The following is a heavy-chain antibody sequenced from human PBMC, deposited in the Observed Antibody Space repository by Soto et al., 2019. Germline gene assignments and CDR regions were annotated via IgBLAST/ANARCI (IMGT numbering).Heavy chain of an antibody. J-gene: IGHJ3*02. CDR2: ISSSGSTI. CDR1: GFTFSDYY. Sequence: GGSLRLSCAASGFTFSDYYMSWIRQAPGKGLEWVSYISSSGSTIYYADSVKGRFTISRDNAKNSLYLQMNSLRAEDTAVYYCARAPKGYCSSTSCYVGDDAFDIWGQGTMVTVSS. CDR3: ARAPKGYCSSTSCYVGDDAFDI. V-gene: IGHV3-11*01. D-gene: IGHD2-2*01.